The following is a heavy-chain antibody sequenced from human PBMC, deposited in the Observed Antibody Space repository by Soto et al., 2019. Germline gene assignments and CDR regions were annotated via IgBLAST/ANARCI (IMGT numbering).Heavy chain of an antibody. J-gene: IGHJ4*02. CDR2: ISYDGINK. D-gene: IGHD6-19*01. CDR1: GFTFSNYA. V-gene: IGHV3-30*18. Sequence: GGSLRLSCAASGFTFSNYAMHWVRRAPGKGLECVALISYDGINKYYADSVKGRFTVSRDNSKSTLYLQMNSLRAEDTAVYYCVKDGVSGWSDYFFDYWGQGTLVTVSS. CDR3: VKDGVSGWSDYFFDY.